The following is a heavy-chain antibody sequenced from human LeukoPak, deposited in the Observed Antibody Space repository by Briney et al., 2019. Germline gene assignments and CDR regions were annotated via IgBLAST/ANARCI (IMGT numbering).Heavy chain of an antibody. D-gene: IGHD3-3*01. V-gene: IGHV3-7*03. CDR2: INSDGSEG. Sequence: GGSLRLSCAVSGFTFSGFWMSWSRQAPGMGLEWVASINSDGSEGYYADVVKGRFTISRDNAKDSLYLQINSLRAEDTAVYYCARDRLLAALNYYYYYGMDVWGQGTTVTVSS. J-gene: IGHJ6*02. CDR3: ARDRLLAALNYYYYYGMDV. CDR1: GFTFSGFW.